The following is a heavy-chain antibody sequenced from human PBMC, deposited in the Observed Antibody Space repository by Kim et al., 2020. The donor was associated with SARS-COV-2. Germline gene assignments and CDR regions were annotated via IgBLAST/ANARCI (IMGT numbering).Heavy chain of an antibody. CDR3: AEGSGSYYYFAY. V-gene: IGHV1-69*01. D-gene: IGHD3-10*01. J-gene: IGHJ4*02. Sequence: NYAQKFQGRVTITADETTSTAYMELHSMRAEDTAVYYCAEGSGSYYYFAYWGQGTLLTVSS.